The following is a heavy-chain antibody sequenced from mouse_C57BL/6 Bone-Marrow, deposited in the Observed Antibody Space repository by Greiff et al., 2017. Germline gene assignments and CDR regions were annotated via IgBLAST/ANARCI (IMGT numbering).Heavy chain of an antibody. CDR2: IRNKANGYTT. CDR1: GFTFTDYY. V-gene: IGHV7-3*01. CDR3: ARYIQTALDY. Sequence: EVQLQESGGGLVQPGGSLSLSCAASGFTFTDYYMSWVRQPPGKALEWLGFIRNKANGYTTEYSASVKGRFTISRDNSQSILYLQMNALRAEDSATYYGARYIQTALDYWGQGTTLTVSS. J-gene: IGHJ2*01. D-gene: IGHD3-2*01.